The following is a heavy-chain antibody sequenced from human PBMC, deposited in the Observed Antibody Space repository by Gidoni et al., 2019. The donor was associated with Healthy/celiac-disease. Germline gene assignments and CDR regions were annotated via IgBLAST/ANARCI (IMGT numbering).Heavy chain of an antibody. CDR1: VGSISSRSYY. CDR3: ARRFSQQLADPFDY. J-gene: IGHJ4*02. CDR2: IYYSGST. D-gene: IGHD6-13*01. Sequence: QLQLQESGPGLVKPSETLSLTCTVSVGSISSRSYYWGWIRQPPGKGLEWSGSIYYSGSTYYNPSLKSRVTISVDTSKNQFSLKLSSVTAAETAVYYCARRFSQQLADPFDYWGQGTLVTVSS. V-gene: IGHV4-39*01.